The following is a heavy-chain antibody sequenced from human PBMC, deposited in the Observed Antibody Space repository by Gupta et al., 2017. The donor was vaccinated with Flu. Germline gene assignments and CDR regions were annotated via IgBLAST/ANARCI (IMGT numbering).Heavy chain of an antibody. D-gene: IGHD2-15*01. CDR3: ARQPGGGSRCYFDS. J-gene: IGHJ4*02. CDR1: GYTFTDYY. Sequence: QVRLVQSGAEVNKPGASVKVSCRASGYTFTDYYMHWVRQAPGQGLEGMGWINPNSGAKNDAPKGPDRVTLTRDTSRSEECIELRRLRYDETDVYYCARQPGGGSRCYFDSLDQETLVPVS. V-gene: IGHV1-2*02. CDR2: INPNSGAK.